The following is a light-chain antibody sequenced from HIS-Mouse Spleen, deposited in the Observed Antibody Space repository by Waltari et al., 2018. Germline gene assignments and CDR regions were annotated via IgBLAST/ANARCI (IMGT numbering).Light chain of an antibody. CDR3: LLYYGGAQV. CDR1: TGAFTSGYD. Sequence: QTVVTQEPSLTVSPGGTVTLTCASSTGAFTSGYDPNWFQQKPGQAPRALIYSTSNKHPWTPARFSGSLLGGKAALTLSGVQPEDEAEYYCLLYYGGAQVFGGGTKLTVL. CDR2: STS. V-gene: IGLV7-43*01. J-gene: IGLJ2*01.